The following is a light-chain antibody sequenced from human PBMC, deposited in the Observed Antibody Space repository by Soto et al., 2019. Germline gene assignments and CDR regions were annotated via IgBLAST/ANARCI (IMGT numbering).Light chain of an antibody. CDR1: QSISSW. J-gene: IGKJ2*01. CDR2: DAS. V-gene: IGKV1-5*01. CDR3: QQYKSYST. Sequence: DIQMTQSPSTLSASVGDRVTITCRASQSISSWLAWYQQKPGKAPKLLIYDASSLASGVPSRFSGSGSGTEFTLPISSLQTDDFATYYCQQYKSYSTCGQGTNLEIK.